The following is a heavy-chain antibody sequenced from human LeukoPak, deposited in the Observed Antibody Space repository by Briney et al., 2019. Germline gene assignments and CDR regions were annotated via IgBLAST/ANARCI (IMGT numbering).Heavy chain of an antibody. Sequence: SQTLSLTCAISGDSVSSNGVAWTWLRQSPSRGLEWLGRTYYKSEWYTDYAVSVKSRITVNPDTSKNQFSLQLNSVTPEDTAVYYCARDKGTFDYWGQGTLVTVS. CDR3: ARDKGTFDY. V-gene: IGHV6-1*01. CDR1: GDSVSSNGVA. CDR2: TYYKSEWYT. J-gene: IGHJ4*02.